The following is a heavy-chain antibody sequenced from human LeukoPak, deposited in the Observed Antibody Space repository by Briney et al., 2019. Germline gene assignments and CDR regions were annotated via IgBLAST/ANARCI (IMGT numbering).Heavy chain of an antibody. J-gene: IGHJ4*02. CDR2: ISGSGGST. D-gene: IGHD4-23*01. CDR3: AKVEGRMVTPPDFDY. Sequence: GGSLRLSCAASGFTFSSYAMSWVRQAPGKGLEWVSAISGSGGSTYYADSVKGRFTISRDNSKNTLYLQMNSLRAEDTAVYYCAKVEGRMVTPPDFDYWGQGTLVTVSS. CDR1: GFTFSSYA. V-gene: IGHV3-23*01.